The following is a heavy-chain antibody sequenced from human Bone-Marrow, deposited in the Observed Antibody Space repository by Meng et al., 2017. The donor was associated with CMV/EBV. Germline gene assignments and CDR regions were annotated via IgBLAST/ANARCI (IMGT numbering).Heavy chain of an antibody. D-gene: IGHD6-13*01. CDR2: ISHTGTT. CDR1: GGSISSDNW. CDR3: ARGGAAAGVAYNWFDR. J-gene: IGHJ5*02. V-gene: IGHV4-4*02. Sequence: GGSISSDNWWSWVRQPPEKGLKWIGEISHTGTTNYNPSLKSRVSISIDKSKNQFSLRLTSVTAADTAIYYCARGGAAAGVAYNWFDRWGQGTLVTVSS.